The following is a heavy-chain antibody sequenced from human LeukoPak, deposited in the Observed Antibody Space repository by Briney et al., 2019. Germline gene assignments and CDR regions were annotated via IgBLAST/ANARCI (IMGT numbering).Heavy chain of an antibody. D-gene: IGHD3-3*01. J-gene: IGHJ4*02. V-gene: IGHV3-23*01. CDR3: AKSDDFWSGYYVDY. CDR1: GFTLSNYA. CDR2: IDGSGGRP. Sequence: GGSLRLSCAASGFTLSNYAMNWVRQAPGKGLEWVSGIDGSGGRPPSADSVKGRFTISRDNSKNTLYLQMNSLRAEDTAVYYCAKSDDFWSGYYVDYWGQGTLVTVSS.